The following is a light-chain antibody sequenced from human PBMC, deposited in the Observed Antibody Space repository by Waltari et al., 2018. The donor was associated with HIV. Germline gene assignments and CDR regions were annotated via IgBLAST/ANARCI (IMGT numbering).Light chain of an antibody. Sequence: EIVLTQSPATLYLSPGDRATLSCRASEDVSTYLAWYQQRSGQSPRLLLYDASVRATGVPARFSGSGSGTDFTLTISSLGPEDFAVYYCQQRSNWPPAPTFGGGTKVEIK. V-gene: IGKV3-11*01. CDR3: QQRSNWPPAPT. CDR2: DAS. J-gene: IGKJ4*01. CDR1: EDVSTY.